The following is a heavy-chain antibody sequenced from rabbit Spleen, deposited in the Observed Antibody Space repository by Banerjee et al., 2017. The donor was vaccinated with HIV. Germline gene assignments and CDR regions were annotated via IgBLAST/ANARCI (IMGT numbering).Heavy chain of an antibody. Sequence: QEQLVESGGGLVKPGASLTLICTASGFSFSTSYDMCWVRQAPGKGLEWISCIAGDSSGFTYSATWAKGRFTCSKTSSTTVTLHMTSLTVADTATYFCARDTGTSFSSYGMDLWGQGTLVTVS. D-gene: IGHD7-1*01. V-gene: IGHV1S45*01. J-gene: IGHJ3*01. CDR3: ARDTGTSFSSYGMDL. CDR1: GFSFSTSYD. CDR2: IAGDSSGFT.